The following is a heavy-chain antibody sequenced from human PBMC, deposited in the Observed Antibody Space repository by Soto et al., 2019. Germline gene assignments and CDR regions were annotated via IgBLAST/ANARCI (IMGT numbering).Heavy chain of an antibody. CDR3: AREGYCSGGSCYDNWFYP. CDR2: ISAYNGNT. D-gene: IGHD2-15*01. V-gene: IGHV1-18*01. J-gene: IGHJ5*02. Sequence: ASVKVSCKASGYTFTSYGISWVRQAPGQGLEWMGWISAYNGNTNYAQKLQGRVTMTTDTSTSTAYMELRSLRSDDTAVYYCAREGYCSGGSCYDNWFYPWGQGTLVPVSS. CDR1: GYTFTSYG.